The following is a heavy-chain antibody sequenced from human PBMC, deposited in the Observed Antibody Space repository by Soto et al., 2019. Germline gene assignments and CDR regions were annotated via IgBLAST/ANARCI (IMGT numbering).Heavy chain of an antibody. D-gene: IGHD3-3*01. CDR3: ARVLEWRAAFDI. CDR2: ISSSSSYI. CDR1: GFTFSSYS. V-gene: IGHV3-21*01. J-gene: IGHJ3*02. Sequence: PGGSLRLSCAASGFTFSSYSMNWFRQAPGKGLEWVSSISSSSSYIYYADSVKGRFTISRDNAKNSLYLQMNSLRAEDTAVYYCARVLEWRAAFDIWGQGTMVTVSS.